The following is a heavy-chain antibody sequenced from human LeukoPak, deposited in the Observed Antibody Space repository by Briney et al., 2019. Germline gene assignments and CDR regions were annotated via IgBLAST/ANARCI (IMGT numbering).Heavy chain of an antibody. J-gene: IGHJ6*02. CDR1: GFTFSNAW. V-gene: IGHV3-21*01. Sequence: GGSLRLSCAASGFTFSNAWMNWVRQAPGKGLEWVSSISSGSTYIYYADSVKGRFTISRDNAKNSLYLQMSSLRAEDTAVYYCARGFCRGGSCFGPNYYYYGMDVWGRGTTVTVSS. CDR3: ARGFCRGGSCFGPNYYYYGMDV. CDR2: ISSGSTYI. D-gene: IGHD2-15*01.